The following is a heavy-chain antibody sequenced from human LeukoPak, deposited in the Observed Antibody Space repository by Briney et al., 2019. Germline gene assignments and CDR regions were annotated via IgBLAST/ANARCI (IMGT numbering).Heavy chain of an antibody. J-gene: IGHJ4*02. CDR2: IYSGGST. V-gene: IGHV3-66*01. CDR1: GFTVSSNY. CDR3: AREGWFGELSLDY. D-gene: IGHD3-10*01. Sequence: GGSLRLSCAASGFTVSSNYMSWVRQAPGKGLEWVSVIYSGGSTYYADSVKGRFTISRDNSKNTLYLQMNSLRAEDTAVYYCAREGWFGELSLDYWGQGTLVTVSS.